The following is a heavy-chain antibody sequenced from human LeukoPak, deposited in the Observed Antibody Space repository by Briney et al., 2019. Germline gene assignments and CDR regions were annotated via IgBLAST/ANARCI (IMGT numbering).Heavy chain of an antibody. V-gene: IGHV3-23*01. CDR1: GFMFSSYA. J-gene: IGHJ6*02. CDR2: ISGSGGST. Sequence: GGSLRFSCAASGFMFSSYAMSWVRQAPGKGLEWVSAISGSGGSTYYADSVKGRFTISRDNSKNTVYLQMNSLRADDTAIYYCAGGIITPKSYAMDVWGQGTTVIVSS. D-gene: IGHD1-14*01. CDR3: AGGIITPKSYAMDV.